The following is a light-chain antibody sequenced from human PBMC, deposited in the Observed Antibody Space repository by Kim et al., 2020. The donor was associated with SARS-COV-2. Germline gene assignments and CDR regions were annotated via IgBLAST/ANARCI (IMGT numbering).Light chain of an antibody. CDR3: QQYDGY. Sequence: STLSASVGDRVTVPCRASQNIQNWLAWYQQKPGKAPKVLIYGASTVEGGVPSRCSGSGFGTEFTLTVSSLQPDDFATYYCQQYDGYFGQGTKLEI. J-gene: IGKJ2*01. V-gene: IGKV1-5*01. CDR1: QNIQNW. CDR2: GAS.